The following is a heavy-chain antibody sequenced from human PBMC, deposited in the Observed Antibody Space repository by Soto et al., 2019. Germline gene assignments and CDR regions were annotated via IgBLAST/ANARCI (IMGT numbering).Heavy chain of an antibody. J-gene: IGHJ5*02. V-gene: IGHV4-30-4*01. CDR2: IYYSGST. D-gene: IGHD1-7*01. Sequence: PSETLSLTCAVYGGSFSGYYWSWIRQPPGKGLEWIGYIYYSGSTYYNPSLKSRVTISVDTSKNQFSLKLSSVTAADTAVYYCARDIITGTGWFDPWGQGTLVTVSS. CDR1: GGSFSGYY. CDR3: ARDIITGTGWFDP.